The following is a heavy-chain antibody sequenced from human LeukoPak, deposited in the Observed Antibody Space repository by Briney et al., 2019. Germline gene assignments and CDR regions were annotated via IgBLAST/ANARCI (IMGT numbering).Heavy chain of an antibody. V-gene: IGHV4-4*02. CDR3: ARDRMYSGSYFDY. D-gene: IGHD1-26*01. CDR2: IYHSGST. J-gene: IGHJ4*02. Sequence: PSGTLSLTCAVSGGSISSSNWWRGVRQPPGKGLERIGEIYHSGSTNYNPSLKSRDTISVDKSKNQFSLKLSSVTAADTTVYYCARDRMYSGSYFDYWGQGTLVTVSS. CDR1: GGSISSSNW.